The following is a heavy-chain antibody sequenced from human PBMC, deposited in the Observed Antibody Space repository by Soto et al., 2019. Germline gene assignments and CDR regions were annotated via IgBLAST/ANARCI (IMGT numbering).Heavy chain of an antibody. Sequence: SETLSLTCTVSGGSISSGGYYWSWIRQHPGKGLEWIGYIYYSGSTYYNPSLKSRVTISVDTSKNQFSLKLSSVTAADTAVYYCASATYGSGSYWLDYWGQGTLVTVSS. J-gene: IGHJ4*02. CDR3: ASATYGSGSYWLDY. CDR1: GGSISSGGYY. CDR2: IYYSGST. D-gene: IGHD3-10*01. V-gene: IGHV4-31*03.